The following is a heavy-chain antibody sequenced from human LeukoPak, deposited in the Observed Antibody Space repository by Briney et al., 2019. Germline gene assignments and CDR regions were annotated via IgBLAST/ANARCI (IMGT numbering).Heavy chain of an antibody. V-gene: IGHV3-15*01. CDR3: TADPNYYGSGSYYRDYYYYMDV. D-gene: IGHD3-10*01. CDR2: IKSKTDGGTT. CDR1: GFTFSDYY. J-gene: IGHJ6*03. Sequence: GGSLRLSCAASGFTFSDYYMSWVRQAPGKGLEWVGRIKSKTDGGTTDYAAPVKGRFTISRDDSKNTLYLQMNSLKTEDTAVYYCTADPNYYGSGSYYRDYYYYMDVWGKGTTVTVSS.